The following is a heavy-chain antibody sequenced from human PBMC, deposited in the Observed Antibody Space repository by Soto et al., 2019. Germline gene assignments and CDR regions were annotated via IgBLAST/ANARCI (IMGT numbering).Heavy chain of an antibody. V-gene: IGHV3-7*03. J-gene: IGHJ4*02. Sequence: PVGSLRLSCTASGFTFSSHWMTWVRQAPGKALEWVANIKQDGSEEYYVDSVKGRFTISRGNAKNSLFLQMNSLRAEDTAVYYCASRPSDRNYYGVFDYWGQGTLVTVSS. CDR1: GFTFSSHW. CDR2: IKQDGSEE. D-gene: IGHD3-3*01. CDR3: ASRPSDRNYYGVFDY.